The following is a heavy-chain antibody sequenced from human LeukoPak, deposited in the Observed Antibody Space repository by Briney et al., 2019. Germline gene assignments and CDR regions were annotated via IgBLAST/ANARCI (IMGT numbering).Heavy chain of an antibody. CDR1: GGSISSDAYY. CDR2: IYYSGST. Sequence: SETLSLTCTVSGGSISSDAYYWSWIRQHPGKGLEWIGYIYYSGSTNYNPSLKSRVTISVDTSKNQFSLKLSSVTAADTAVYYCAGLYYYDSSGYYPFDYWGQGTLVTVSS. CDR3: AGLYYYDSSGYYPFDY. D-gene: IGHD3-22*01. V-gene: IGHV4-61*08. J-gene: IGHJ4*02.